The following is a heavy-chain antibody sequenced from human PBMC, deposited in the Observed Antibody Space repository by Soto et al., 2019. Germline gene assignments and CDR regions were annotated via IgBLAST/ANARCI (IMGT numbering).Heavy chain of an antibody. J-gene: IGHJ1*01. V-gene: IGHV1-69*01. Sequence: QVQLVQSGAEVKKPGSSVKVSCKASGGTFSSYAISWVRQAPGQGLEWMGGIIPIFGTANYAQKFQGRVTITADETTRKGYMELVSLRSEDKAGYYCARGPNVVVVAATGGYFQHWGQGTLVTVSS. CDR1: GGTFSSYA. D-gene: IGHD2-15*01. CDR3: ARGPNVVVVAATGGYFQH. CDR2: IIPIFGTA.